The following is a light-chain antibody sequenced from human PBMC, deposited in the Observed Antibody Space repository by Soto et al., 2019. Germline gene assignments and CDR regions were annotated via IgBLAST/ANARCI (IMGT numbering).Light chain of an antibody. CDR1: QSVSSSY. J-gene: IGKJ1*01. Sequence: EIVLTQSPGTLPLSTGERATLSCRASQSVSSSYLACYQQKPGQAPRLLIYGASSRATRIPDRFTGSGSGTDFTITISRLVPDDFAVSYFQQYGSSPRTFGQRTKVE. CDR3: QQYGSSPRT. CDR2: GAS. V-gene: IGKV3-20*01.